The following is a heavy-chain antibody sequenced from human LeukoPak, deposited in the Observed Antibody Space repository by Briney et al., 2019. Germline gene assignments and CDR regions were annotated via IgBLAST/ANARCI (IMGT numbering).Heavy chain of an antibody. J-gene: IGHJ4*02. CDR2: IIPIFGTA. Sequence: SVKVSCKASGGTFSSYAISWVRQAPGQGLEWMGGIIPIFGTANYAQKFQGRVTITADESTSTAYMELSSLRSEDTAVYYCARDSPERSKGYYDILTGYYPFDYWGQGTLATVSS. D-gene: IGHD3-9*01. V-gene: IGHV1-69*13. CDR3: ARDSPERSKGYYDILTGYYPFDY. CDR1: GGTFSSYA.